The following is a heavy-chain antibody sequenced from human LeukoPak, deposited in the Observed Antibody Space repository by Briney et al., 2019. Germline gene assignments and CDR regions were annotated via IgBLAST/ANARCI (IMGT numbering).Heavy chain of an antibody. CDR2: IYTSGST. J-gene: IGHJ5*02. CDR3: ARAARGIVVDWFDP. V-gene: IGHV4-61*02. D-gene: IGHD2-2*01. Sequence: SETLSLTCTVSGGSISSGSYYWNWIRQPAGKGLEWIGRIYTSGSTNYNPSLKSRVTISVDRSKNQFSLKLSSVTAADTAVYYCARAARGIVVDWFDPWGQGTLVTVSS. CDR1: GGSISSGSYY.